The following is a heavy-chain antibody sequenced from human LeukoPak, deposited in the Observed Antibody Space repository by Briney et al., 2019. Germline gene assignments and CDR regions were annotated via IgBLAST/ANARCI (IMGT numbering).Heavy chain of an antibody. V-gene: IGHV1-2*02. CDR1: GYTFTGYY. CDR3: ARVWRGTAVDY. J-gene: IGHJ4*02. Sequence: GSVRLSCTASGYTFTGYYMHWIRQAPGQGLEWMSWISPSSGGTNYAQTFQGRVTMTRDTSISTAYMEMSRLRSDDTAVYYCARVWRGTAVDYWGQGTLVTVSS. CDR2: ISPSSGGT.